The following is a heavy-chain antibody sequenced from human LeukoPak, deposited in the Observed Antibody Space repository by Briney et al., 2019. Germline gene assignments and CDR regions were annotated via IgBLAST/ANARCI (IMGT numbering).Heavy chain of an antibody. CDR1: GFTLSSYW. CDR2: MNNDGSST. J-gene: IGHJ4*02. V-gene: IGHV3-74*01. D-gene: IGHD4-11*01. CDR3: ARDLNYRIDY. Sequence: GGSLRLSCAASGFTLSSYWMHWVSQAPGKGLEWVSRMNNDGSSTRYVDSVKGRFSISRDSAKNTLYLQMNSLRAEDTAVYYCARDLNYRIDYWGQGTLVTVSS.